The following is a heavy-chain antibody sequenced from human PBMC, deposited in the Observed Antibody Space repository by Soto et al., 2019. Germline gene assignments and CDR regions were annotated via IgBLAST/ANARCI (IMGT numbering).Heavy chain of an antibody. J-gene: IGHJ5*02. Sequence: EVQLLESGGGLAQPGGSLRLSCAASGFTFSTYAMSWVRQAPGKGLEWVSSISGSGGGTYYGDSVKGRFTISRDNSENTLYLQMNSLRAEDTAVYYCAKDRGASPSGCRFDPWGHGTLVTVSS. D-gene: IGHD6-19*01. V-gene: IGHV3-23*01. CDR2: ISGSGGGT. CDR3: AKDRGASPSGCRFDP. CDR1: GFTFSTYA.